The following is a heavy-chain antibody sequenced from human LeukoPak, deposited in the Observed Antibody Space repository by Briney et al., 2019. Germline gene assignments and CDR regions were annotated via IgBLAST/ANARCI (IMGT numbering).Heavy chain of an antibody. J-gene: IGHJ3*02. CDR1: GFTVSSNY. D-gene: IGHD3-3*01. Sequence: GGSLRLSCAASGFTVSSNYMNWVRQAPGKGLEWVSVIYSGGSTYYADSVKGRFTISRDNSKNTLYLQMSSLRAEDTAVYYCARGEYYGNAFDIWGQGTMVTVSS. V-gene: IGHV3-66*02. CDR3: ARGEYYGNAFDI. CDR2: IYSGGST.